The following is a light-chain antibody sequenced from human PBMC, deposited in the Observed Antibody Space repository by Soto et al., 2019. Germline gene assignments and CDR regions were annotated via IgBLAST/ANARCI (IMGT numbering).Light chain of an antibody. CDR1: QDISNY. V-gene: IGKV1-33*01. Sequence: DIQMTQSPSSLSASVGDTVTITCQASQDISNYLNWYQQKPGKAPNLLIYDASNLEEGVPSRFSGSGSGTDFTFIITNLQPEDFATYYCQQYVTFPITFGQGTRLDIK. J-gene: IGKJ5*01. CDR2: DAS. CDR3: QQYVTFPIT.